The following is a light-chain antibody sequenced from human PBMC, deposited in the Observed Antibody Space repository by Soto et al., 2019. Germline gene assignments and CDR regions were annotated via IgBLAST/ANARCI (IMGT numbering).Light chain of an antibody. CDR1: STDVGGYNY. J-gene: IGLJ1*01. CDR2: EVS. Sequence: QSVLTQPASVSGSRGQSITLSCTGTSTDVGGYNYVSWYQQHPGKAPKLMIYEVSNRPSGVSNRFSGSKSGNTASLSISGLQAEDEADYYCTSHTSRSTLVFGTGTKVTVL. V-gene: IGLV2-14*01. CDR3: TSHTSRSTLV.